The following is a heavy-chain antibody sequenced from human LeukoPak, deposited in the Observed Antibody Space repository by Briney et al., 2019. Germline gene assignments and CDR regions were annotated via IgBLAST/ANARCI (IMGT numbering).Heavy chain of an antibody. CDR1: GVSIGSYY. CDR2: IYYSGST. J-gene: IGHJ4*02. V-gene: IGHV4-59*08. D-gene: IGHD1/OR15-1a*01. Sequence: SETLSLTCTVSGVSIGSYYWSWIRQPPGKGLEWIGYIYYSGSTNYDPYLKSRVTISVDTSKNQFSLKLSSVTAADTAVYYCARGTRNCNNWGQGTLVTVSS. CDR3: ARGTRNCNN.